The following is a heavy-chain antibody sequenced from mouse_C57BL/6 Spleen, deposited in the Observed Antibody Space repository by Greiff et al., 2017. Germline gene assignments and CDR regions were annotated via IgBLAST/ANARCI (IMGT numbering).Heavy chain of an antibody. J-gene: IGHJ4*01. V-gene: IGHV1-15*01. CDR2: IDPETGGT. CDR1: GYTFTDYE. Sequence: QVHVKQSGAELVRPGASVTLSCKASGYTFTDYEMHWVKQTPVHGLEWIGAIDPETGGTAYNQKFKGKAILTADKSSSTAYMELRSLTSEDSAVYYCTRGVPPLYAMDYWGQGTSVTVSS. CDR3: TRGVPPLYAMDY. D-gene: IGHD6-1*01.